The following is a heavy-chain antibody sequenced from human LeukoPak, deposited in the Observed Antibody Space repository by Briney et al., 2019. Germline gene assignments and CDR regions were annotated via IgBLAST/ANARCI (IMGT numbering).Heavy chain of an antibody. D-gene: IGHD2-15*01. CDR1: GGSFSGYY. CDR3: ARGRRKLTLGYCSGGSCFVLDY. CDR2: INHSGST. Sequence: SETLSLTCAVYGGSFSGYYWSWIRQPPGKGLEWIGEINHSGSTNYNPSLKSRVTISVDTSKNQFSLKLSSVTAADTAVYYCARGRRKLTLGYCSGGSCFVLDYWGQGTLVTVSS. J-gene: IGHJ4*02. V-gene: IGHV4-34*01.